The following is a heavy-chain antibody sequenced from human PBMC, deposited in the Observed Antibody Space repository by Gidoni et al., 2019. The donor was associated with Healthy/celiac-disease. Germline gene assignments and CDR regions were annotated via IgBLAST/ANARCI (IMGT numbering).Heavy chain of an antibody. CDR1: GFTFDDYA. J-gene: IGHJ3*02. CDR3: AKDLGGGRGAFDI. CDR2: ISWNSGSI. Sequence: EVQLVASGGGLVQPGRSLRLSCAASGFTFDDYAMHWVRQAPGKGLEWVSGISWNSGSIGYADSVKGRFTISRDNAKNSLYLQMNSLRAEDTALYYCAKDLGGGRGAFDIWGQGTMVTVSS. D-gene: IGHD3-10*01. V-gene: IGHV3-9*01.